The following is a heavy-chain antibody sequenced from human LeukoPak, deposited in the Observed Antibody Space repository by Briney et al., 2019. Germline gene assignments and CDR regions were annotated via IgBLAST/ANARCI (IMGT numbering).Heavy chain of an antibody. CDR1: GFTFSSYS. V-gene: IGHV3-48*04. Sequence: GGSLRLSCAASGFTFSSYSMDWVRQAPGKGLEWVSYISSSSSTIYYADSVKGRFTISRDNAKNSLYLQMNSLRAEDTAVYYCARDYDILTGHHYFDYWGQGTLVTVSS. J-gene: IGHJ4*02. CDR2: ISSSSSTI. D-gene: IGHD3-9*01. CDR3: ARDYDILTGHHYFDY.